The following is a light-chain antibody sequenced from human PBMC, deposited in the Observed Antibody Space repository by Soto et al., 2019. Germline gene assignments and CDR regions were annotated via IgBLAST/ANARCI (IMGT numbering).Light chain of an antibody. V-gene: IGKV1-5*03. Sequence: DIQMTQSPSTLSGYVGDRVTITCRASQTISSWLAWYQQKPGKAPKLLIYKASTLKSGVPSRFSGSGSGTEFTLTISSLQPDDFETYYCQHYNSYSEAFGQGTKVDIK. CDR1: QTISSW. CDR3: QHYNSYSEA. CDR2: KAS. J-gene: IGKJ1*01.